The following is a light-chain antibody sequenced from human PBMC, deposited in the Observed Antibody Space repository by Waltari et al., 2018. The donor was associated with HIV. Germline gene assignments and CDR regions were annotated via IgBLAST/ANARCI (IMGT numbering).Light chain of an antibody. CDR3: QAWDSSAVV. Sequence: SYDLILPPSLSFPPGQTPTIPCSGDELAATFASCYHLKPARSPFPVIYQDTKRPSGIPERFSGSNSGNTATLTIRGTQAVDEADYYCQAWDSSAVVFGGGTKLTVL. J-gene: IGLJ3*02. CDR1: ELAATF. CDR2: QDT. V-gene: IGLV3-1*01.